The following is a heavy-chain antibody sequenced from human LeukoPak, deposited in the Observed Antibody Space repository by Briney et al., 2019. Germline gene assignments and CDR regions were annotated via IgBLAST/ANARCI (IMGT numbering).Heavy chain of an antibody. CDR2: IRYDGSNT. CDR3: ARSRAYYDILTGYYPGDYYYYMDV. J-gene: IGHJ6*03. Sequence: PGGSLRLSCSASGFAFNNYAMNWVRQAPGKGLEWVAFIRYDGSNTYYADSVKGRFTISRDNSENTLYLQMNSLRAEDTAVYYCARSRAYYDILTGYYPGDYYYYMDVWGKGTTVTVSS. V-gene: IGHV3-30*02. CDR1: GFAFNNYA. D-gene: IGHD3-9*01.